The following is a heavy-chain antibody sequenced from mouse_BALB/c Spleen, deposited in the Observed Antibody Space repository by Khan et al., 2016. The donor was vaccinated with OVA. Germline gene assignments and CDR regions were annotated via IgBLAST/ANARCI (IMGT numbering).Heavy chain of an antibody. CDR3: ARQPYHHYNIMDY. V-gene: IGHV2-6-1*01. CDR2: IWSDGST. J-gene: IGHJ4*01. Sequence: QVQLKESGPGLAAPSQSLSITCTISGFSLTNYGVHWIRQPPGKGLEWLVVIWSDGSTTYNSALQSRLTITKDNSQSQVFLKMNGLQTDDTAIYFCARQPYHHYNIMDYWGQGTSVTVSS. CDR1: GFSLTNYG. D-gene: IGHD2-10*01.